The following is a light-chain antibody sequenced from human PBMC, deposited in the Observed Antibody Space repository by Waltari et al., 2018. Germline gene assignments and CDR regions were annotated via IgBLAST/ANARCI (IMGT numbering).Light chain of an antibody. V-gene: IGKV3-20*01. CDR2: ATF. J-gene: IGKJ4*02. CDR1: QSVSLSY. CDR3: QQLGW. Sequence: ELVLTQSPGTLSLSPGETATLSCRASQSVSLSYLGWYQQKPGQVPRLLIYATFNRATGIPDRFSGSGSGTDFTLTISRLEPEDFAVYYCQQLGWFGGGTKVEIK.